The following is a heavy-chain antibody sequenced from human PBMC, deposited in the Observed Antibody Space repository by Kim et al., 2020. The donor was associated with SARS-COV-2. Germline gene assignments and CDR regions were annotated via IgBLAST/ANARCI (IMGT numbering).Heavy chain of an antibody. CDR2: ISSSSSYI. CDR3: ARDHFFELNYYGSGTEGYYGMDV. D-gene: IGHD3-10*01. CDR1: GFTFSSYS. V-gene: IGHV3-21*04. Sequence: GGSLRLSCAASGFTFSSYSMNWVRQAPGKGLEWVSSISSSSSYIYYADSVKGRFTISRDNAKNSLYLQMNSLRAEDTAVYYCARDHFFELNYYGSGTEGYYGMDVWGQGTTVTVSS. J-gene: IGHJ6*02.